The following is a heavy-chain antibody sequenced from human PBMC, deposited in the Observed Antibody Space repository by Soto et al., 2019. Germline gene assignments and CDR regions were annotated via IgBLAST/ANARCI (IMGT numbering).Heavy chain of an antibody. CDR2: IYHSGIT. CDR1: GGSISSGDYY. CDR3: ASVPTTGPVYFDY. J-gene: IGHJ4*02. V-gene: IGHV4-30-4*01. Sequence: SETLSLTCTVSGGSISSGDYYWSWIRQPPGKGLEWIGYIYHSGITYYNPSLKSRVALSVDTSKNQFSLKLSSVTAADTAVYYCASVPTTGPVYFDYWGPGTLVTLSS. D-gene: IGHD1-1*01.